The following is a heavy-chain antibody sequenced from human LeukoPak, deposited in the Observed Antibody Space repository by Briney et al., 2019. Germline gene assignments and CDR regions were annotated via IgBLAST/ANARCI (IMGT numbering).Heavy chain of an antibody. J-gene: IGHJ6*03. CDR2: INHSGST. CDR1: GGSFSGYY. D-gene: IGHD1-26*01. CDR3: ARTGSYHLTLYYYYYMDV. V-gene: IGHV4-34*01. Sequence: SETLSLTCAVYGGSFSGYYWSWIRQPPGKGLEWIGEINHSGSTNYNPSLKSRVTISVDTSKNQFSLKLSSVTAADTAVYYCARTGSYHLTLYYYYYMDVWGKGTTVTVSS.